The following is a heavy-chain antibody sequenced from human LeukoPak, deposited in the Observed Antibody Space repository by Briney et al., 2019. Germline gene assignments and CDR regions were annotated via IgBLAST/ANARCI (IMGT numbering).Heavy chain of an antibody. V-gene: IGHV1-69*13. CDR1: GYTFISYG. D-gene: IGHD3-10*01. CDR3: AREDDTEYGSGSYNWFDP. Sequence: GALVKVSCKASGYTFISYGISWVRQAPGQGLEWMGGIIPIFGTANYAQKFQGRVTITADESTSTAYMELSSLRSEDTAVYYCAREDDTEYGSGSYNWFDPWGQGTLVTVSS. CDR2: IIPIFGTA. J-gene: IGHJ5*02.